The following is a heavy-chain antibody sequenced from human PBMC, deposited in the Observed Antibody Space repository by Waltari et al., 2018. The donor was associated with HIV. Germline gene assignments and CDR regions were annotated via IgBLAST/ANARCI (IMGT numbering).Heavy chain of an antibody. CDR1: GGSLSSTNW. Sequence: QLQLQESGPGVVTTPGTLSPNCSAPGGSLSSTNWWSWVRQPPGKGLEWIGEIFHNGNTNYNPSLTSRVTISVDKSKNQFSMNLTSVTAADTAVYFCARKLWNYFDNWGQGTLFTVSS. D-gene: IGHD1-1*01. V-gene: IGHV4-4*01. CDR3: ARKLWNYFDN. CDR2: IFHNGNT. J-gene: IGHJ4*02.